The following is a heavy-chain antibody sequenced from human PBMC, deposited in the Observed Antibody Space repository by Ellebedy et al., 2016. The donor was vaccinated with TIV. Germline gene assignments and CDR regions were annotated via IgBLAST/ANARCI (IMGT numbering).Heavy chain of an antibody. V-gene: IGHV1-2*02. CDR3: ARYGRVVGMDV. J-gene: IGHJ6*02. CDR2: INPNNGGT. CDR1: GYTFTGYF. Sequence: APVKVSCKASGYTFTGYFMHWVRQAPGQGLEWMGWINPNNGGTNYAQKFQGRVTMTRDTSISTTIRTTYMELSSLRSDDTAMYFCARYGRVVGMDVWGQGTTVTVSS. D-gene: IGHD4-17*01.